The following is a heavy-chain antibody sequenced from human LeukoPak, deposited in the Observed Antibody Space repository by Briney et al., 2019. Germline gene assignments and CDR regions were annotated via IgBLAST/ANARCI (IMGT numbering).Heavy chain of an antibody. CDR3: ARAGNTAMAMNFYYYYYMDV. Sequence: PSETLSLTCTGSGGSISSYYWSWIRQPAGKGLEWIGRIYTSGSTNCNPSLKSRVTMSVDTSKNQFSLKLSSVTAADTAVYYCARAGNTAMAMNFYYYYYMDVWGKGTTVTVSS. D-gene: IGHD5-18*01. V-gene: IGHV4-4*07. CDR1: GGSISSYY. J-gene: IGHJ6*03. CDR2: IYTSGST.